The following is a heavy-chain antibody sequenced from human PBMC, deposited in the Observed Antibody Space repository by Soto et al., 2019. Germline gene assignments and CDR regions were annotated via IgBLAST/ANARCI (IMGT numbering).Heavy chain of an antibody. CDR3: ARGISLTVALQGAAPDKYYFHS. CDR1: GGSFSGFS. J-gene: IGHJ4*02. CDR2: INHSGGI. V-gene: IGHV4-34*01. Sequence: PSETLSLTCAVYGGSFSGFSWSWIRQSPGKGLEWIGEINHSGGIDYNPSLKSRVTLSLDTSKKQFSLKLTSMTAADTAVYYCARGISLTVALQGAAPDKYYFHSWSRGNPITVSS. D-gene: IGHD3-16*01.